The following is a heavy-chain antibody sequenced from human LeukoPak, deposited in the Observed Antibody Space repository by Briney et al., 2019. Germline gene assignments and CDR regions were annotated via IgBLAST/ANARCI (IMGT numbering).Heavy chain of an antibody. V-gene: IGHV1-2*02. CDR3: ARGAPNSSGFRLVDN. CDR2: INPSSGGT. J-gene: IGHJ4*02. Sequence: ASVKVSCKTSGYTFSDYYLNWVRQAPGQGLEWMGWINPSSGGTNYAQNFQGRVTLTRDTSISTAYMDLYRLISDDTAVYYCARGAPNSSGFRLVDNWGQGALVTVSS. CDR1: GYTFSDYY. D-gene: IGHD6-19*01.